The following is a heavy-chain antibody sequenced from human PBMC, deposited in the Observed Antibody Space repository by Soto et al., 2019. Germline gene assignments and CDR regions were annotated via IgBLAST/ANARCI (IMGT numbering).Heavy chain of an antibody. CDR1: GDFISSGEYY. V-gene: IGHV4-30-4*01. CDR3: ARLYGSEAGWGDP. Sequence: QVQLQESGPGLVQPSLTLSLTCTVSGDFISSGEYYWSWIRQPPGKGLEWIAHIYSSGSTYYNSCLKSRVKISVDTSKNEFSLKLTSVTAADAAVYYCARLYGSEAGWGDPWGQGTRVTVSS. J-gene: IGHJ5*02. CDR2: IYSSGST. D-gene: IGHD3-10*01.